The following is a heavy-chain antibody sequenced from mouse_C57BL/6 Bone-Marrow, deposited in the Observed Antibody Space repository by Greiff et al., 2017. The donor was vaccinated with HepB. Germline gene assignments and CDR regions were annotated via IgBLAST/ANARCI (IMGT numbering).Heavy chain of an antibody. CDR3: ARDSSGRFAY. D-gene: IGHD3-2*02. J-gene: IGHJ3*01. CDR1: GYTFTSYW. V-gene: IGHV1-69*01. CDR2: IDPSDSYT. Sequence: VQLQQPGAELVMPGASVKLSCKASGYTFTSYWMHWVKQRPGQGLEWIGEIDPSDSYTNYNQKFKGKSTLTVDKSSSTAYMQLSSLTSEDSAVYYCARDSSGRFAYWGQGTLVTVSA.